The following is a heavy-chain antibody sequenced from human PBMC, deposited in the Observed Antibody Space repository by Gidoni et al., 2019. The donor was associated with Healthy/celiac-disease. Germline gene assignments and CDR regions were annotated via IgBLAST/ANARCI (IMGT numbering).Heavy chain of an antibody. CDR3: ARGEGIAAAGQGWFDP. D-gene: IGHD6-13*01. J-gene: IGHJ5*02. Sequence: VQLQQWGAGLLKPSETLSINCAVYGGSFSGYYWSWIRQPPGKGLEWIGEINHSGSTNYNPSLTSRVTISGDTSKNQFSLKLSSVTAADTAVYYCARGEGIAAAGQGWFDPWGQGTLVTVSS. CDR2: INHSGST. CDR1: GGSFSGYY. V-gene: IGHV4-34*01.